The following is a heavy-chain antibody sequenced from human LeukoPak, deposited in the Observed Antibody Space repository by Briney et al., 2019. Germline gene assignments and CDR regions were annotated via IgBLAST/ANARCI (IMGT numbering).Heavy chain of an antibody. Sequence: SETLSLTCAVYGGSFSGYYWSWIRQPPGKGLEWIGEINHSGSTNYNPSLKSRVTISVDTSKNQFSLKLSSVTAADTAVYYCASKSEQWPTHDYWGQGTLVTVSS. CDR1: GGSFSGYY. D-gene: IGHD6-19*01. J-gene: IGHJ4*02. CDR3: ASKSEQWPTHDY. CDR2: INHSGST. V-gene: IGHV4-34*01.